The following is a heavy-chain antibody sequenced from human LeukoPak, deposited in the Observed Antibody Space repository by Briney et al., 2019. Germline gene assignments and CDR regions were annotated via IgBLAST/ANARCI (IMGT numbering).Heavy chain of an antibody. V-gene: IGHV4-4*07. CDR1: GDSISNYY. CDR2: IYFSGTT. Sequence: SETLSLTCSVSGDSISNYYWSWIRQPAGKELEWIGRIYFSGTTNYNPSLKSRLTMSVDTSKNRLSLRLSSVTAADTAVYYCATLRGTTFDYWAREPWSPSP. CDR3: ATLRGTTFDY. J-gene: IGHJ4*02. D-gene: IGHD1-14*01.